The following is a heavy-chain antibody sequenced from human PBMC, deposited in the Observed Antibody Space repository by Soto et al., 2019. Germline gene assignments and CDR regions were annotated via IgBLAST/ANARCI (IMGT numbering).Heavy chain of an antibody. CDR2: ISYDGSNK. D-gene: IGHD3-9*01. J-gene: IGHJ4*02. CDR3: ANAPLDYDILTGYYRGAGY. CDR1: GFTFSSYG. Sequence: GGSLRLSCAASGFTFSSYGMHWVRQAPGKGLEWVAVISYDGSNKYYADSVKGRFTISRDNSKNTLYLQMNSLRAEDTAVYYCANAPLDYDILTGYYRGAGYWGQGTLVTVSS. V-gene: IGHV3-30*18.